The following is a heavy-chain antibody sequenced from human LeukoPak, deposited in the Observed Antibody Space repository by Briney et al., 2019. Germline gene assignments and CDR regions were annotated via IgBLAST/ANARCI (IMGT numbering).Heavy chain of an antibody. D-gene: IGHD3-3*01. V-gene: IGHV3-30*02. CDR2: IRYDGSNR. J-gene: IGHJ3*02. Sequence: PGGSLRLSCAASGFTFSSYGMHWVRQAPGKGLEWVAFIRYDGSNRYYADSVKGRFTISRDNAKNSLYLQMNSLRAEDTAVYYCARDRGGFLEWLLILDAFDIWGQGTMVTVSS. CDR3: ARDRGGFLEWLLILDAFDI. CDR1: GFTFSSYG.